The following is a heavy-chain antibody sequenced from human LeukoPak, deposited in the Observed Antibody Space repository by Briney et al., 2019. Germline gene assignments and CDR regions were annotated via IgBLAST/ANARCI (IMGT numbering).Heavy chain of an antibody. V-gene: IGHV3-33*06. Sequence: GRSLRLSCAAPGFTFSGYGMHWVRQAPDKGLEWVAVIWYDGNNKYYADSVKGRFTISRDNSKNTLYLQMNSLRAEDTAVYYCAKDWGYTTMVSYYFDYWGQGALVTVSS. CDR1: GFTFSGYG. CDR2: IWYDGNNK. CDR3: AKDWGYTTMVSYYFDY. D-gene: IGHD5-18*01. J-gene: IGHJ4*02.